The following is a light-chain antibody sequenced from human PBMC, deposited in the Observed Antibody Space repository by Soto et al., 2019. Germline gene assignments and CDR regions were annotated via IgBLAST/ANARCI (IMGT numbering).Light chain of an antibody. CDR1: SSDVGRYNM. J-gene: IGLJ1*01. Sequence: QAAVDQPGSVSGYPGQSITMSWTGTSSDVGRYNMVSLYQQHPGKAPKLMIYEGSKLPSGVSNRFSGSKSGNTASLTISGLQAEDEADYYCCSYAGSSTDVFGTGTKVTVL. CDR2: EGS. V-gene: IGLV2-23*01. CDR3: CSYAGSSTDV.